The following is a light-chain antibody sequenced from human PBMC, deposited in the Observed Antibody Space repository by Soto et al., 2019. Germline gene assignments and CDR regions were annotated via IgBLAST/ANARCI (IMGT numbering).Light chain of an antibody. CDR1: QGFSSY. CDR2: AAS. J-gene: IGKJ4*01. CDR3: QQANSFPLT. V-gene: IGKV1-9*01. Sequence: DIQLTQSPSFLSASVGDRVTIPCRASQGFSSYLAWYQQKPGKAPKLLIYAASGLTSGVPSRFSGSGSGTDFTLTISSLQPEDFATYYCQQANSFPLTFGGGTKV.